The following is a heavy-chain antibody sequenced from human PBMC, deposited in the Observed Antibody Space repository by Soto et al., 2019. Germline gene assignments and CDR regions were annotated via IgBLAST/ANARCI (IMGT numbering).Heavy chain of an antibody. J-gene: IGHJ4*02. D-gene: IGHD2-2*01. CDR1: GGSISSSSYY. Sequence: QLQLQESGPGLVKPSETLSLTCTVSGGSISSSSYYWGWIRQPPGKGLEWIGSIYYSGSTYYNPSLKSRVTISVDTSKNQFSLKLSSVTAADTAVYYCERHSAEYYFDYWGQGTLVTVSS. V-gene: IGHV4-39*01. CDR2: IYYSGST. CDR3: ERHSAEYYFDY.